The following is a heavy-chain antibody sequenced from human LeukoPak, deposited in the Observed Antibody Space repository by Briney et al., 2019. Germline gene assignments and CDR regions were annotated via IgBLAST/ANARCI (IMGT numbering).Heavy chain of an antibody. J-gene: IGHJ5*02. D-gene: IGHD3-9*01. CDR3: ARRGGGYDILTAPENWFDP. V-gene: IGHV5-51*01. CDR2: IFPGDSDI. Sequence: GESLKISCKGSGYKFADYWVVWVRQMPGKGLEYVGIIFPGDSDIRYSQSFQGQVTISADKSISTAYLQWSSLKASDTAMNYCARRGGGYDILTAPENWFDPWGQGTLVTVSS. CDR1: GYKFADYW.